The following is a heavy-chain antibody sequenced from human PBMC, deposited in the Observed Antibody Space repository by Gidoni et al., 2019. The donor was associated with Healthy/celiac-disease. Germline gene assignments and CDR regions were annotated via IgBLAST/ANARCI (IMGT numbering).Heavy chain of an antibody. CDR3: ARDNWRSGWYRGFDY. Sequence: QVQLQASGPGLVKPSETLSLNRTASGGSISSYYWSWIRQPPGKGLECIGYIYYSGSTNYNPSLKSRVTISVDTSKNQFSLKLSSVTAADTAVYYCARDNWRSGWYRGFDYWGQGTLVTVSS. CDR1: GGSISSYY. D-gene: IGHD6-19*01. J-gene: IGHJ4*02. CDR2: IYYSGST. V-gene: IGHV4-59*01.